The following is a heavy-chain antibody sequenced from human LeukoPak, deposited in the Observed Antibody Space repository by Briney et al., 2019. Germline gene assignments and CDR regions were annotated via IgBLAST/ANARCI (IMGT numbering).Heavy chain of an antibody. Sequence: GGSLRLSCTASGFTFSFYEMNWVRQAPGRGLEWVSYISSSGDVIYYADSVKGRFTISRDNARNSLSLQMNRLRAEDTAVYYCARLGRDGYPYSYYFDYWGQGTPVTVSS. V-gene: IGHV3-48*03. CDR3: ARLGRDGYPYSYYFDY. J-gene: IGHJ4*02. D-gene: IGHD5-24*01. CDR2: ISSSGDVI. CDR1: GFTFSFYE.